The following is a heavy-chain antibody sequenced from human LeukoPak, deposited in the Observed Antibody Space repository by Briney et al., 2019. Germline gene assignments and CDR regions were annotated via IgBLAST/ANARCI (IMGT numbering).Heavy chain of an antibody. J-gene: IGHJ4*02. CDR2: TSYSGDT. V-gene: IGHV4-59*01. CDR3: ARGAGGPDY. Sequence: PSETLSLTCTVSGGSISSYYWSWIRQPPGKGLEWIGYTSYSGDTNYSPSLESRVTISVDTFNNHFSLRMSSVTAADTAIYFCARGAGGPDYWGQGILVTVSS. CDR1: GGSISSYY. D-gene: IGHD3-16*01.